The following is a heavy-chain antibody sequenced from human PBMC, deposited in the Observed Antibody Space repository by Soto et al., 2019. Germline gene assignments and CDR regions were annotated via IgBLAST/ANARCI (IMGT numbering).Heavy chain of an antibody. D-gene: IGHD4-17*01. CDR3: AKDAVSGDGIWLMDS. V-gene: IGHV3-23*01. Sequence: GVLRLSCAASGFTFSNYAMTWARQAPGKGLEWVSSLLRSGSTAYYADSVRGRFTISSDTSANSLYLQMDSLRAEDTAIYYCAKDAVSGDGIWLMDSWGQGTVVTVSS. CDR2: LLRSGSTA. CDR1: GFTFSNYA. J-gene: IGHJ5*02.